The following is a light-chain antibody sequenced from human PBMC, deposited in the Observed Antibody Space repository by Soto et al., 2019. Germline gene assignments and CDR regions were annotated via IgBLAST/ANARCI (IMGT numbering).Light chain of an antibody. V-gene: IGKV1-27*01. CDR1: RDISSS. J-gene: IGKJ2*01. CDR3: QKYNSAPNT. Sequence: DVQMTQSPSSLSASVGDRVTITCRASRDISSSLAWFHQKPGKVPKLRIYAASTLHAGVQSRFSGSGSGTFFTLTINSLHPEDVATYYCQKYNSAPNTFGRGTRLEIK. CDR2: AAS.